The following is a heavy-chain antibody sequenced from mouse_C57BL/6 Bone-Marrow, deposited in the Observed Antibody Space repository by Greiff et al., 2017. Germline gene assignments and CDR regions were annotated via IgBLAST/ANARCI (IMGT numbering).Heavy chain of an antibody. J-gene: IGHJ2*01. V-gene: IGHV1-81*01. Sequence: QVQLKQSGAELVRPGASVKLSCKASGYTFTSYGISWVKQSTGQGLEWIGEIYPRSGNTYYNEKFKGKATLTEDTSSSTAYMQLRSLTSEDSAVYYCARYSAACVGYWDQGTTITVSA. CDR2: IYPRSGNT. CDR3: ARYSAACVGY. CDR1: GYTFTSYG.